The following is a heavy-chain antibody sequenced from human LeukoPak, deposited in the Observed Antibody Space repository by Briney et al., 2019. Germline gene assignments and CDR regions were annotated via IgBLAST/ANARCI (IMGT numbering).Heavy chain of an antibody. D-gene: IGHD3-10*02. CDR3: AELGITMIGGV. V-gene: IGHV3-23*01. J-gene: IGHJ6*04. CDR2: ISDDGYST. Sequence: GGTLRLSCAASRFIFDNYGMTWVRQAPGKGLEWVSGISDDGYSTYYADSVKGRFTISRDNAKNSLYLQMNSLRAEDTAVYYCAELGITMIGGVWGKGTTVTISS. CDR1: RFIFDNYG.